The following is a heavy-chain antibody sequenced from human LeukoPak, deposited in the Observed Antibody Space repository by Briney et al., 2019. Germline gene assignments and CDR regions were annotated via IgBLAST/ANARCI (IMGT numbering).Heavy chain of an antibody. V-gene: IGHV1-69*06. D-gene: IGHD1-26*01. CDR3: ARERKGAYLVGATNMRVHAFDI. Sequence: ASVKVSCKASGGTFSSYAISWVRQAPGQGLEWMGGIIPIFGTANYAQKFQGRVTITADKSTSTAYMELSSLRSEDTAVYYCARERKGAYLVGATNMRVHAFDIWGQGTMVTVSS. CDR1: GGTFSSYA. CDR2: IIPIFGTA. J-gene: IGHJ3*02.